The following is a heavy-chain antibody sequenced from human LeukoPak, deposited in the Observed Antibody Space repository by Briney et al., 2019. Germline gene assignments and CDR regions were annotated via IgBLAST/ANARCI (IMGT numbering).Heavy chain of an antibody. CDR1: GYTFTGYY. Sequence: ASVTVSCTASGYTFTGYYLHWVRQAPGQGLEWMGWINPNSGGTNFAQKFQGWVSMTRDTSISTAYMQLSRLRSDDTAVYYCARAGSGWYGAYFDYWGQGTLVTVSS. CDR2: INPNSGGT. CDR3: ARAGSGWYGAYFDY. D-gene: IGHD6-19*01. J-gene: IGHJ4*02. V-gene: IGHV1-2*04.